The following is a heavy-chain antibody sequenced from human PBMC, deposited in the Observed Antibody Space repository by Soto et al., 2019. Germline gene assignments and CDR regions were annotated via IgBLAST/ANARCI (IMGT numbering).Heavy chain of an antibody. D-gene: IGHD4-17*01. CDR1: GFTFSSYA. CDR3: ARMDMTTVTTDASDI. CDR2: ISYDGSNK. J-gene: IGHJ3*02. V-gene: IGHV3-30-3*01. Sequence: GGSLRLSCAAAGFTFSSYAMHWVRQAPGKGLEGVAVISYDGSNKYYADSVKGRFTISTDNSKNTLYLQMNSLRAEDTAVYYCARMDMTTVTTDASDIRGQGTMATV.